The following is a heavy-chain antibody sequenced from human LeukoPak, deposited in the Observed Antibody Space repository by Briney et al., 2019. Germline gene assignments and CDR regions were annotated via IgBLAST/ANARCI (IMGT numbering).Heavy chain of an antibody. CDR2: ISGSGGST. Sequence: RGSLRLSCAASGFTFSSYAMSWVRQAPGKGLEWVSAISGSGGSTYYADSVKGRFTISRDNSKNTLYLQMNSLRAEDTAAYYCAKDYDILTGYYYYYGMDVWGQGTTVTVSS. D-gene: IGHD3-9*01. J-gene: IGHJ6*02. V-gene: IGHV3-23*01. CDR1: GFTFSSYA. CDR3: AKDYDILTGYYYYYGMDV.